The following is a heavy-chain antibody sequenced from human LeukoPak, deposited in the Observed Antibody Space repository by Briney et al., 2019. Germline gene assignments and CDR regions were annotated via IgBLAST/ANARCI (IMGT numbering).Heavy chain of an antibody. CDR1: GYSISNTYY. D-gene: IGHD3-22*01. CDR2: IYNSGST. CDR3: ARNSSGIHFDY. Sequence: SETLSLTCAVSGYSISNTYYWGWIRQPPGKGLEWIGSIYNSGSTYYNPSLKSRVTISVDTSMNQFSLKLSSVTAADTAVYYCARNSSGIHFDYWGRGTLVTVSS. V-gene: IGHV4-38-2*01. J-gene: IGHJ4*02.